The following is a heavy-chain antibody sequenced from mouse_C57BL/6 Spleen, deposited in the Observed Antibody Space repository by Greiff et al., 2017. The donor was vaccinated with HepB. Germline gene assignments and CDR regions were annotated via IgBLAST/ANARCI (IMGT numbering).Heavy chain of an antibody. CDR3: AREELGRYAMDY. CDR1: GYTFTSYT. V-gene: IGHV1-4*01. D-gene: IGHD4-1*01. CDR2: INPSSGYT. Sequence: VQLQQSGAELARPGASVKMSCKASGYTFTSYTMHWVKQRPGQGLEWIGYINPSSGYTKYNQKFKDKATLTADKSPSTAYMQLSSLTSGDSAVYYCAREELGRYAMDYGGQGTSVTVSS. J-gene: IGHJ4*01.